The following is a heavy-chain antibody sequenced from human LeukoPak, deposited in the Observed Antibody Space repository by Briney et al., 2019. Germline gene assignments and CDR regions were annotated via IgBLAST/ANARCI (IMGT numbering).Heavy chain of an antibody. J-gene: IGHJ4*02. CDR2: IYHSGST. V-gene: IGHV4-4*02. CDR3: ASRGIAVTGTVVDY. CDR1: GGSISSSNW. D-gene: IGHD6-19*01. Sequence: SETLSLTCAVPGGSISSSNWWSWVRQPPGKGLEWIGEIYHSGSTNYNPSLKSRVTILVDKSKNQFSLKLSSVTAADTAVYYCASRGIAVTGTVVDYWGREPWSPSPQ.